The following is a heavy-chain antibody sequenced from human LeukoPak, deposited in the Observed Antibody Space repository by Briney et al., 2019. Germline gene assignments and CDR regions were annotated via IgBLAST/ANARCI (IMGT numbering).Heavy chain of an antibody. Sequence: SEALSLTCTVSGGSISSYYWSWIRQPAGKGLEWIGRIYTSGSTNYNPSLKSRVTMSVDTSKNQFSPKLSSVTAADTAVYYCARDWLLNHDAFDIWGQGTMVTVSS. CDR2: IYTSGST. J-gene: IGHJ3*02. V-gene: IGHV4-4*07. CDR1: GGSISSYY. D-gene: IGHD5-18*01. CDR3: ARDWLLNHDAFDI.